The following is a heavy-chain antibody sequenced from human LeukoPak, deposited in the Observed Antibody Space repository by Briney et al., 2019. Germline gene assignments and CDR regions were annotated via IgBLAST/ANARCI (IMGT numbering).Heavy chain of an antibody. J-gene: IGHJ4*02. D-gene: IGHD2-21*01. CDR2: XSXSGGXX. CDR1: GXTFXSXX. CDR3: XXSAYGSGVQIDY. Sequence: GGSLRLSCAASGXTFXSXXXXXXXXXPXXXXXWXSGXSXSGGXXYYGXSVKGRFTISGDNSKNTLYLQMNSLRAEDTAVYXCXXSAYGSGVQIDYWGQGTLVTVSS. V-gene: IGHV3-23*01.